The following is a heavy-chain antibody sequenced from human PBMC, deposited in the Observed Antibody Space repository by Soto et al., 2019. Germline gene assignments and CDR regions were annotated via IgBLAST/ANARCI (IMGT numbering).Heavy chain of an antibody. D-gene: IGHD3-10*01. V-gene: IGHV3-33*01. CDR3: ARDPAGVRGNFDY. CDR1: GFTFSSYG. J-gene: IGHJ4*02. Sequence: QGQLVESGGGVVQPGRSLRPSCAASGFTFSSYGMHWVRQAPGKGLEWVAGTWFDGSNKYYAESVKGRFTISRDSSKNTVHLQMNSLRVEDTAVYHCARDPAGVRGNFDYWGQGTLVTVSS. CDR2: TWFDGSNK.